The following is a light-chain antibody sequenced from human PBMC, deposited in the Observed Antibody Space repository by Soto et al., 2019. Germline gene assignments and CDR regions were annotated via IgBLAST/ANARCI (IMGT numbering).Light chain of an antibody. CDR3: QKYNSAPWT. J-gene: IGKJ1*01. CDR2: AAS. Sequence: DIQMTQSPSSLSASVGDRVTITCRASQGISNFLAWHQQKPGKVPKLLIYAASTLQSGVPSRFSGSGSGTEFTLTITSLQPADVATYYCQKYNSAPWTFGQGTKLEIK. CDR1: QGISNF. V-gene: IGKV1-27*01.